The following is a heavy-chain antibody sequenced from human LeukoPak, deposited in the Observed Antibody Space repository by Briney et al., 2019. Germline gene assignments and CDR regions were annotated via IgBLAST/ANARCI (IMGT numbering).Heavy chain of an antibody. V-gene: IGHV4-34*01. D-gene: IGHD5-12*01. Sequence: PSETLSLTCAVYGGSFSGYYWSWIRRPPGKGLEWIGEINHSGSTNYNPSLKSRVTISVDTSKNQFSLKLSSVTAADTAVYYCARGVGGYSGYNWFDPWGQGTLVTVSS. CDR2: INHSGST. CDR1: GGSFSGYY. J-gene: IGHJ5*02. CDR3: ARGVGGYSGYNWFDP.